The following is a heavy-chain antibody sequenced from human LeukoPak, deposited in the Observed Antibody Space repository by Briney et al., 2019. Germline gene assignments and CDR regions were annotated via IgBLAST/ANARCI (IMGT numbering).Heavy chain of an antibody. J-gene: IGHJ6*03. D-gene: IGHD5-18*01. V-gene: IGHV1-2*02. CDR1: GYTFTGYY. Sequence: ASVKVSCKASGYTFTGYYMHWVRQAPGQGLEWMGWINPNSGGTNYPQKFQGRVTLTRDTSISTAYMELSSLRSDDTAVYYCARGVDTAVIPYYYYYMDVWGIGTTVTVSS. CDR2: INPNSGGT. CDR3: ARGVDTAVIPYYYYYMDV.